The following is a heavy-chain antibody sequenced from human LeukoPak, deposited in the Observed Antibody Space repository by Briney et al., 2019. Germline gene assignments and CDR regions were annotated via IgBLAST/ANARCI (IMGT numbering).Heavy chain of an antibody. V-gene: IGHV3-53*01. Sequence: GGSLRLSCGASGFTVSSNYMSWVRQAPGKGLEWVSVIYSGGSTYYADSVKGRFTISRDNSKNMLYLQMNSLRAEDTAVYYCARSYSNYEVNFDYWGQGTLVTVSS. CDR1: GFTVSSNY. D-gene: IGHD4-11*01. CDR3: ARSYSNYEVNFDY. J-gene: IGHJ4*02. CDR2: IYSGGST.